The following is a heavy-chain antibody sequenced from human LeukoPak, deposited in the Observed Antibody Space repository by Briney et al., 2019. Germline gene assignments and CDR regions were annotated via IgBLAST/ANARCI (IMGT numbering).Heavy chain of an antibody. D-gene: IGHD3-10*01. Sequence: GGSLRLSCAASGFTFSGSAMHWVRQASGKGLEWVGRIRSKADSYATTYAASVKGRFTISRDDSKNTVYLQMNSLKTEDTAVYYCTTRGVRDYWGQGTLVTVSS. CDR3: TTRGVRDY. CDR1: GFTFSGSA. V-gene: IGHV3-73*01. CDR2: IRSKADSYAT. J-gene: IGHJ4*02.